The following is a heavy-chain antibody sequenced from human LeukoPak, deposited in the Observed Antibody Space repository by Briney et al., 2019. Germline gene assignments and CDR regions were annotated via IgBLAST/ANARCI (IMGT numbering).Heavy chain of an antibody. Sequence: SETLSLTCTVSDGSISSYYWSWIRQPPGKGLEWIGYIYYSGSTNYNPSLKSRVTILVNKSNNPFSLKHRSVTGADSEVYYCARVGRGYSGYDKVFYYWYFDLWGRGTLVTVSS. J-gene: IGHJ2*01. CDR3: ARVGRGYSGYDKVFYYWYFDL. V-gene: IGHV4-59*01. CDR2: IYYSGST. CDR1: DGSISSYY. D-gene: IGHD5-12*01.